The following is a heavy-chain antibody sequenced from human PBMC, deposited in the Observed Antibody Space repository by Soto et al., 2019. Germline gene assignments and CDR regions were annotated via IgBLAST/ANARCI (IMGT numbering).Heavy chain of an antibody. V-gene: IGHV4-59*04. J-gene: IGHJ4*02. CDR3: AGRDSYNLFDY. CDR2: IYYSGST. Sequence: PSETLSLTCTVSGGSMSTYYWTWIRQPPGKGLEWIGDIYYSGSTNYNPSLKSRVTMSLDTSKKQFSLKLTSVTAADTAVYYCAGRDSYNLFDYWGQGTLVTVSS. CDR1: GGSMSTYY. D-gene: IGHD1-1*01.